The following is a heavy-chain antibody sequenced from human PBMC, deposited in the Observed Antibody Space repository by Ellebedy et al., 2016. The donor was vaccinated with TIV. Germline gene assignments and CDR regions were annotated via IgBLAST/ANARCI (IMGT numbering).Heavy chain of an antibody. CDR1: GFTFSSYG. CDR3: LSWELDY. Sequence: GESLKISCAASGFTFSSYGMHWVRQAPGKGLEWVSAISGSGGSTYYADSVKGRFTISRDNSKNTLYLQMSSLRAEDTAVYYCLSWELDYWGQGTLVTVSS. V-gene: IGHV3-23*01. CDR2: ISGSGGST. J-gene: IGHJ4*02. D-gene: IGHD1-26*01.